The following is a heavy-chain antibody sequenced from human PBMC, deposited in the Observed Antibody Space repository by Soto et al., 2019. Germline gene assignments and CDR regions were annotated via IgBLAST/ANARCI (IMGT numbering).Heavy chain of an antibody. CDR1: GYTFTSYG. Sequence: QVQLVQSGAEVKKPGASVKVSCKASGYTFTSYGISWVRQAPGQGLEWMGWISAYNGNTNYAQKLQGRVTMTTDTSTSTAYMELRSLRSDDTAVYYCARDPSYYDILTGYHDWYFDLWGRGTLVTGSS. CDR2: ISAYNGNT. J-gene: IGHJ2*01. CDR3: ARDPSYYDILTGYHDWYFDL. V-gene: IGHV1-18*01. D-gene: IGHD3-9*01.